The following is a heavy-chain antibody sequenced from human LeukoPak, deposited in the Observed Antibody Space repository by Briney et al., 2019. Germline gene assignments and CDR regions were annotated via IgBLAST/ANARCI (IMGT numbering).Heavy chain of an antibody. J-gene: IGHJ4*02. V-gene: IGHV3-23*01. CDR1: GFTFSNYA. D-gene: IGHD7-27*01. Sequence: GGSLRLSCAASGFTFSNYAMNWVRQTPGKGLEWVAGIGGGDDIHYADSVKGRFTGSRDDSKNTLYLQMSSLRIEDTAVYYCAKDATPFNPIWDYFDSWGQGTLVTVSA. CDR2: IGGGDDI. CDR3: AKDATPFNPIWDYFDS.